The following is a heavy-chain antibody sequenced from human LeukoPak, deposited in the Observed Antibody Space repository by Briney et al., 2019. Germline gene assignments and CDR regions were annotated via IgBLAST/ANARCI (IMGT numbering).Heavy chain of an antibody. CDR1: GYTFTGSY. CDR2: INPNSGVT. D-gene: IGHD4-17*01. J-gene: IGHJ4*02. V-gene: IGHV1-2*06. CDR3: ARTDGVDY. Sequence: GASVKVSCRASGYTFTGSYIHWVRQAPGQGLEWMGRINPNSGVTIYAQKFQGRVTLTRDTSITTAYMELSSLRSDDMAVYYCARTDGVDYWGQGTLVTVSS.